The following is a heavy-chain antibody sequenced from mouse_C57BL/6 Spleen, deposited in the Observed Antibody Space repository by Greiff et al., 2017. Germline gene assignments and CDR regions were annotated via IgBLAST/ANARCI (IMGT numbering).Heavy chain of an antibody. CDR2: IDPETGGT. V-gene: IGHV1-15*01. D-gene: IGHD1-1*01. J-gene: IGHJ4*01. CDR1: GYTFTDYE. Sequence: QVHVKQSGAELVRPGASVTLSCKASGYTFTDYEMHWVKQTPVHGLEWIGAIDPETGGTAYNQKFKGKAILTADKSSSTAYMELRSLTSEDSAVYYCTRGTYGGAMDYWGQGTSVTVSS. CDR3: TRGTYGGAMDY.